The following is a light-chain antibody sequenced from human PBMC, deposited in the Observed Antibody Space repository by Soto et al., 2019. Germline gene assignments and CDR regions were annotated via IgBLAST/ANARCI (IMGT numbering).Light chain of an antibody. CDR3: SSYTSNNTPYV. CDR1: SSNVRAYYF. Sequence: QSVLTQPGPVAGSPGQSITIACTGSSSNVRAYYFVSWYQHRPGKAPKLILYEVTTRPSGISSRFSGSKSGNTSSLTHSGLQADDEASYSCSSYTSNNTPYVFGTGTKGTVL. CDR2: EVT. J-gene: IGLJ1*01. V-gene: IGLV2-14*01.